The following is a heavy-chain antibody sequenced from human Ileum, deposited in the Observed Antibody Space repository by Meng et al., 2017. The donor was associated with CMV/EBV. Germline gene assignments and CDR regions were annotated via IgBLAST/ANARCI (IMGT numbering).Heavy chain of an antibody. CDR3: ARDLETSGEHPSFVH. J-gene: IGHJ4*02. CDR1: GYLFTHFG. V-gene: IGHV1-18*01. D-gene: IGHD1/OR15-1a*01. Sequence: QGHLVQPGPEVRKPGASVKLSCKASGYLFTHFGITWVRQAPGQGLEWMGWVSAANFKMDYADNFRDRLSMTFDISTSTVYMELRSLRPDDTAIYYCARDLETSGEHPSFVHWGQGTLVTVSS. CDR2: VSAANFKM.